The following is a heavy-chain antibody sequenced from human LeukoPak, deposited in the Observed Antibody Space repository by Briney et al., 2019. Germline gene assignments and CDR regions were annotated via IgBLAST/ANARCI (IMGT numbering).Heavy chain of an antibody. CDR2: INHSGST. Sequence: SETLSLTCAVYGGSFSGHYWSWIRQPPGKGLEWIGEINHSGSTSYNPSFKSRFTISVDTSLNQFSLRLNSMTAADTAVYYCARQQLGIVVIDYWGQGTLVTVSS. CDR1: GGSFSGHY. J-gene: IGHJ4*02. D-gene: IGHD2-2*01. V-gene: IGHV4-34*01. CDR3: ARQQLGIVVIDY.